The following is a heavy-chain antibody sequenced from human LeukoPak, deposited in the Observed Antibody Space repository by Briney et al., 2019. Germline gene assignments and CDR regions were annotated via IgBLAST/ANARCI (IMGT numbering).Heavy chain of an antibody. CDR3: ARRPYIISSHYFDY. D-gene: IGHD6-6*01. CDR2: INWKGGST. J-gene: IGHJ4*02. CDR1: GCTFDDYG. Sequence: GGSLRLSCAASGCTFDDYGMSWVRQAPGKGLEWVAGINWKGGSTAYADSVKGRFTISRDNAKNSLYLEMNSLRAQYTALYHCARRPYIISSHYFDYWGQGNLVTVSS. V-gene: IGHV3-20*01.